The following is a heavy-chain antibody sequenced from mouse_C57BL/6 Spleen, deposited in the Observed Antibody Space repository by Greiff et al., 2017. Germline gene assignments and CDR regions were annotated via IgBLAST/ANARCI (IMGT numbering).Heavy chain of an antibody. Sequence: QVQLQQSGAELVRPGASVKLSCKASGYTFTDYYINWVKQRPGQGLEWIARIYPGSGNTYYNEKFKGKATLTAEKSSSTAYMQLSSLTSEDSAVYFCARDYYYGSSYRYFDVWGTGTTVTVSS. V-gene: IGHV1-76*01. CDR2: IYPGSGNT. D-gene: IGHD1-1*01. J-gene: IGHJ1*03. CDR1: GYTFTDYY. CDR3: ARDYYYGSSYRYFDV.